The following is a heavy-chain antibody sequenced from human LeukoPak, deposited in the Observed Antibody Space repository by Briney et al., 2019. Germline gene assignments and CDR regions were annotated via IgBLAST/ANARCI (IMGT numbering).Heavy chain of an antibody. Sequence: SETLSLTCTVSVDSITSSYWSWIRQPPGKGLEWIGCIYNSGSTSYHSGNTKFNPSLKSRVTLSVDTSKNQFSLKLTSVTAADTAVYYCTRGARVFPDYYYYMDVWGTGTTVTVSS. V-gene: IGHV4-59*01. CDR2: IYNSGSTSYHSGNT. CDR3: TRGARVFPDYYYYMDV. J-gene: IGHJ6*03. D-gene: IGHD2-21*01. CDR1: VDSITSSY.